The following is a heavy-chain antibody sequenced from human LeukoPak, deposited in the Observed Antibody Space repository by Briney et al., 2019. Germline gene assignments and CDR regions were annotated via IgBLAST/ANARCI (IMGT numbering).Heavy chain of an antibody. CDR2: INAGNGNT. V-gene: IGHV1-3*01. J-gene: IGHJ5*02. CDR3: ARSGVVVVPDWFDP. CDR1: GYTFTSYA. Sequence: ASVKVSCKASGYTFTSYAMHWVRQAPGQRLEWMGWINAGNGNTKYSQKFQGRVTITRDTSASTAYMELGSLRSEDTAVYYCARSGVVVVPDWFDPWGQGTLVTVSS. D-gene: IGHD2-2*01.